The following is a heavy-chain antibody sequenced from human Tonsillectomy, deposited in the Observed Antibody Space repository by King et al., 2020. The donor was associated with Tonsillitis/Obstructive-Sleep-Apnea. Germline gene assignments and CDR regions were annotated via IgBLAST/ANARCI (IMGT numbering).Heavy chain of an antibody. D-gene: IGHD2-2*01. Sequence: VQLVESGGGLVQPGGSLRLSCAASGFTFSSYAMHWVRQAPGEGLEYVSAISSNGGSTYYANSVKGRFTISRDNSKNTLYLQMDSLRAEDMAVYYCARTPDCSSTPCYDRIVPWFEYYYYGMDVWGQGTTVTVSS. CDR1: GFTFSSYA. V-gene: IGHV3-64*01. J-gene: IGHJ6*02. CDR2: ISSNGGST. CDR3: ARTPDCSSTPCYDRIVPWFEYYYYGMDV.